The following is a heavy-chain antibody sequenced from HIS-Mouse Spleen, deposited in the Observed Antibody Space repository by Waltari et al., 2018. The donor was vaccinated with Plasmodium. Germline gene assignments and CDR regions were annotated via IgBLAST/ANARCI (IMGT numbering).Heavy chain of an antibody. V-gene: IGHV4-59*01. CDR2: IYYSGST. J-gene: IGHJ4*02. Sequence: QVQLQESGPGLVKPSETLSLTCTVPGGSISSYYWSWIGQPPGKGLEWIAYIYYSGSTNYNPSLKSRVTISVDTSKNQFSLKLSSVTAADTAVFYCARGGYSSSSYYFDYWGQGTLVTVSS. CDR3: ARGGYSSSSYYFDY. CDR1: GGSISSYY. D-gene: IGHD6-6*01.